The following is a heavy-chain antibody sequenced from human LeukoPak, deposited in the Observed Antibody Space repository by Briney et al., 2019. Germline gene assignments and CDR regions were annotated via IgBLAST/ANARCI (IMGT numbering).Heavy chain of an antibody. CDR1: GFTFSSYA. D-gene: IGHD3-22*01. CDR2: ISYDGSNK. CDR3: ARDPNYYGSSGYWVY. J-gene: IGHJ4*02. V-gene: IGHV3-30-3*01. Sequence: GGSLRLSCAASGFTFSSYAMHWVRQAPGKGLEWVAVISYDGSNKYYADSVKGRFTISRDNSKNTLYLQMNSLRAEDTAVYYCARDPNYYGSSGYWVYWGQGTLVTVSS.